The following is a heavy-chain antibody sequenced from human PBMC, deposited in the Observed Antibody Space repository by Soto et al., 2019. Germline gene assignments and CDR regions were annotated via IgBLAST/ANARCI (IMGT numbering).Heavy chain of an antibody. V-gene: IGHV4-34*01. D-gene: IGHD2-15*01. CDR1: GGSFSGYY. CDR3: ARLRTGVVVASDYYYYMDV. CDR2: INHSGST. Sequence: SETLSLTCAVYGGSFSGYYWSWIRQPPGKGLEWIGEINHSGSTNYNPSLKSRVTISVDTSKNQFSLKLSSVTAADTAVYYCARLRTGVVVASDYYYYMDVWGKGTTVTVSS. J-gene: IGHJ6*03.